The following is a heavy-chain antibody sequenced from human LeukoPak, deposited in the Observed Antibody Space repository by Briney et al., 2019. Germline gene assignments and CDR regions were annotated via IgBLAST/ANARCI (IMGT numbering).Heavy chain of an antibody. D-gene: IGHD6-19*01. CDR1: GYTFTGYY. V-gene: IGHV1-46*01. CDR2: INPTGGST. J-gene: IGHJ3*02. Sequence: ASVTVSCKASGYTFTGYYMHWVRQAPGQGLEWMGIINPTGGSTSYAQKFQGRVTMTRDTSTSTVYVDLSSLRSEDTAVYYCARGIAVAGTPDAFDIWGQGTLVTVAS. CDR3: ARGIAVAGTPDAFDI.